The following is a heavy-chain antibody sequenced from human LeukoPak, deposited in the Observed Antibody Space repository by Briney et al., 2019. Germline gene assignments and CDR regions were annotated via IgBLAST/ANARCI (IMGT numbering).Heavy chain of an antibody. D-gene: IGHD4-17*01. J-gene: IGHJ6*03. CDR1: GFTFSSYG. Sequence: GGSLRLSCAASGFTFSSYGMHWVRQAPGKGLEWVSYISSSSSTIYYADSVKGRFTISRDNAKNSLYLQMNSLRAEDTAVYYCAAINDYGDYGTMDVWGKGTTVTVSS. CDR3: AAINDYGDYGTMDV. CDR2: ISSSSSTI. V-gene: IGHV3-48*01.